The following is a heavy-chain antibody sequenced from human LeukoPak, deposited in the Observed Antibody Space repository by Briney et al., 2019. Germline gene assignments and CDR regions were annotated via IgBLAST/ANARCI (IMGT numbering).Heavy chain of an antibody. CDR3: ARVGATRYGMNY. CDR1: GGSISSGGYY. D-gene: IGHD1-26*01. CDR2: IYYSGST. V-gene: IGHV4-31*03. Sequence: SETLSLTCTVSGGSISSGGYYWSWIRQHPGEGLEWIGYIYYSGSTYYNPSLKSRVTISVDRSKNQFSLKLSSVTAADTAVYYCARVGATRYGMNYWGQGTLVTVSS. J-gene: IGHJ4*02.